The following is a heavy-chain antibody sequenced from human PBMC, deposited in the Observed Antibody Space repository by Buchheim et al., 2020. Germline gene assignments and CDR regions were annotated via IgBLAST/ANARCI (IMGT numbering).Heavy chain of an antibody. D-gene: IGHD3-16*01. Sequence: EVQLLESGGGLVQPGGSLRLSCAASGFTFSSYAMSWVRQAPGKGLEWVSAISGSGGSTYYADSVKGRFTISRDNSKNTLYLQMNSLRDEDTAVYYCAKVGGASTFPRGDYYGMDVWGQGT. J-gene: IGHJ6*02. V-gene: IGHV3-23*01. CDR1: GFTFSSYA. CDR3: AKVGGASTFPRGDYYGMDV. CDR2: ISGSGGST.